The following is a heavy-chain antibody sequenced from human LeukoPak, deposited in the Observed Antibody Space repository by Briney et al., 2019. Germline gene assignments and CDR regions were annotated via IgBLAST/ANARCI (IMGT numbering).Heavy chain of an antibody. CDR2: IKQDGSEK. CDR3: ARDFPYYYDTSGYHFDY. V-gene: IGHV3-7*01. J-gene: IGHJ4*02. CDR1: GFTFSSYW. D-gene: IGHD3-22*01. Sequence: GGSLRLSCAGSGFTFSSYWMSWVRQAPGKGLEWVANIKQDGSEKHYVDSVKGRFTISRDNAKNSLYLQMNSLRAEDTAVYYCARDFPYYYDTSGYHFDYWGQGTLVTVSS.